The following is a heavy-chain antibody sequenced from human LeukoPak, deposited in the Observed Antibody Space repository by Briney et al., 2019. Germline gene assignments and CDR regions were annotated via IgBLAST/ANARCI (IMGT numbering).Heavy chain of an antibody. V-gene: IGHV3-23*01. D-gene: IGHD5-24*01. Sequence: PGGSLRLSCAASGFTFSSYAMSWVRQAPGKGLEWVSAISGSGGSTYYADSVKGRFTISRDNSKNTLYLQMNSLRAEDTAVYYCAKESAHSYNKPDYYYYGMDVWGQGTTVTVSS. CDR3: AKESAHSYNKPDYYYYGMDV. CDR2: ISGSGGST. CDR1: GFTFSSYA. J-gene: IGHJ6*02.